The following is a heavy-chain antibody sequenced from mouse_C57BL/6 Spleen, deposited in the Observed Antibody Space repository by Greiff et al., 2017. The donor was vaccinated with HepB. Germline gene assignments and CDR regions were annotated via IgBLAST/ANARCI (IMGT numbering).Heavy chain of an antibody. CDR3: ARDGYHYAMDY. CDR2: IHPNSGST. V-gene: IGHV1-64*01. CDR1: GYTFTSYW. J-gene: IGHJ4*01. D-gene: IGHD2-3*01. Sequence: QVQLKQPGAELVKPGASVKLSCKASGYTFTSYWMHWVKQRPGQGLEWIGMIHPNSGSTNYNEKFKSKATLTVDKSSSTAYMQLSSLTSEDSAVYYCARDGYHYAMDYWGQGTSVTVSS.